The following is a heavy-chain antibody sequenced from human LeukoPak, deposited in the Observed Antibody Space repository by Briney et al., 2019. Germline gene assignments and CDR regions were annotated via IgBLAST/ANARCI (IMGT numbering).Heavy chain of an antibody. CDR3: ARDNVPVGATTRPDY. Sequence: GGSLRLSCAASGVTFSNYAMNWVRQAPGKGLEWVSTISDSGGSTYYADSVKGRFTISRDISKNTLYLQMNSLRAEDTALYYCARDNVPVGATTRPDYWGQGTLVTVSS. D-gene: IGHD1-26*01. V-gene: IGHV3-23*01. CDR1: GVTFSNYA. CDR2: ISDSGGST. J-gene: IGHJ4*02.